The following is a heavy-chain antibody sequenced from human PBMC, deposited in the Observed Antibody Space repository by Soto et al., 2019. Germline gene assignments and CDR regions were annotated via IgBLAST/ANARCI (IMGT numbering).Heavy chain of an antibody. CDR3: AKTASTVTSAWAPMEY. CDR1: GFTFSSYG. D-gene: IGHD4-17*01. Sequence: QVQLVESGGGVVQPGRSLRLSCAASGFTFSSYGMHWVRQAPGKGLEWVAVISYDGSNKYYADSVKGRFTISRDNSKNTLYLQMNSLRAEDTAVYYCAKTASTVTSAWAPMEYWGQGTLVTVSS. CDR2: ISYDGSNK. V-gene: IGHV3-30*18. J-gene: IGHJ4*02.